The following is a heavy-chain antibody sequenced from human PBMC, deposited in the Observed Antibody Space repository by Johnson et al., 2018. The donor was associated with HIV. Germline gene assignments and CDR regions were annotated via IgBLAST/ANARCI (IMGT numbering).Heavy chain of an antibody. CDR1: GFTF. CDR2: ISFDGSYK. V-gene: IGHV3-30*04. D-gene: IGHD6-13*01. J-gene: IGHJ3*02. Sequence: VQVVESGGGVVQPGRSLRLSCVASGFTFRARQAPGKGLEWAALISFDGSYKYFADSVKGRFTISRDNKKNSLYLQISSLNSEDSGSYFCARAGGYSSSWNAFDIWGQGTMVTVSS. CDR3: ARAGGYSSSWNAFDI.